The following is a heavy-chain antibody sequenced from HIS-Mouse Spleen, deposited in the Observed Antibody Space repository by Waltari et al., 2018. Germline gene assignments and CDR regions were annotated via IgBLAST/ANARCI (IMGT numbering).Heavy chain of an antibody. Sequence: QVQLVESGGGVVQPGRSLRLSCAASGFTFSSYAMHWVRQAPGKGLEWVAVISYDGSNKYYADSVKGRFTISRDNSKNTLYLQMNSLRAEDTAVYYCARSIAARPNFDYWGQGTLVTVSS. CDR1: GFTFSSYA. D-gene: IGHD6-6*01. CDR2: ISYDGSNK. V-gene: IGHV3-30*04. CDR3: ARSIAARPNFDY. J-gene: IGHJ4*02.